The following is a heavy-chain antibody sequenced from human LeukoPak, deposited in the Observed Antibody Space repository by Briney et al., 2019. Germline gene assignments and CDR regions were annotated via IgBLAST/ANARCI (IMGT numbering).Heavy chain of an antibody. J-gene: IGHJ4*02. V-gene: IGHV4-61*09. CDR1: GGSISSGSYY. CDR3: ARAQGYGGNFDY. CDR2: IYTSGST. Sequence: SQTLSLNCTVSGGSISSGSYYWRWIRQPAGKGLEWIGHIYTSGSTNYNPSLKSRVTMSVDTSKNQFSLKLSSVTAADTAVYYCARAQGYGGNFDYWGQGTLVTVSS. D-gene: IGHD4-23*01.